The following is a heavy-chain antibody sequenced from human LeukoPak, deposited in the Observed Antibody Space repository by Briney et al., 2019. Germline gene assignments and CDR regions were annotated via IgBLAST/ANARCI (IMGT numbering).Heavy chain of an antibody. D-gene: IGHD6-13*01. CDR2: FYASGTT. CDR3: AKDSSTWGNLAGHFDS. V-gene: IGHV4-4*07. Sequence: SETLSLTCTVSGGSIVSHYWNWIRQPAGRGPEWIGRFYASGTTNTSPSLKSRVTMSVDTSKNQFSLKLSSVTAADTAVYYCAKDSSTWGNLAGHFDSWGQGTLVTVSS. J-gene: IGHJ4*02. CDR1: GGSIVSHY.